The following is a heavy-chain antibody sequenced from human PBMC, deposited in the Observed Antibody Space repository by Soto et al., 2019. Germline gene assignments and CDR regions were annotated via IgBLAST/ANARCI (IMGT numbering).Heavy chain of an antibody. D-gene: IGHD3-22*01. V-gene: IGHV4-4*02. J-gene: IGHJ4*02. CDR3: ARAGDSSGGVDY. CDR2: LYHSGST. CDR1: GGSISSSNW. Sequence: QVQLQESGPGLVKPSGTLSLTCAVSGGSISSSNWWSWVCQPAGKGLAWDGELYHSGSTNYNPSLKSRVTISVDKSKNQFSLKLSSVTAADTAVYYCARAGDSSGGVDYWGQGTLVTVSS.